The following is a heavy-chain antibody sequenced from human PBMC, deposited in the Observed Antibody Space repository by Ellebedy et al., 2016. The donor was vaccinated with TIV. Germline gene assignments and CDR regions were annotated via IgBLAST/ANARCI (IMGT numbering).Heavy chain of an antibody. Sequence: SETLSLTXTVSGDSISSSSDYWAWIRQPPGKGLEWIGNIYYSGSTYYNPSLKSRVTISVDTSKNQFSLKLSSVTAADTAVYYCARHGQFDYWGPGSLVTVSS. CDR2: IYYSGST. CDR3: ARHGQFDY. CDR1: GDSISSSSDY. J-gene: IGHJ4*02. V-gene: IGHV4-39*01.